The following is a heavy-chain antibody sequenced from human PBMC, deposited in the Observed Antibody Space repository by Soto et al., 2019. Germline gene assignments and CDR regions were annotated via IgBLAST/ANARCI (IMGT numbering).Heavy chain of an antibody. D-gene: IGHD2-15*01. CDR1: GGSFSGYY. Sequence: PSETLSLTCAVYGGSFSGYYWSWIRQSPGKGLGWIGEINHSGSSISNPSLKSRVTISVDTSKNQFSLKLRSVTAADTAAYYCARGISLIVEVHRDAPDKSYFDSCSQGTLVTVSS. V-gene: IGHV4-34*01. J-gene: IGHJ4*02. CDR3: ARGISLIVEVHRDAPDKSYFDS. CDR2: INHSGSS.